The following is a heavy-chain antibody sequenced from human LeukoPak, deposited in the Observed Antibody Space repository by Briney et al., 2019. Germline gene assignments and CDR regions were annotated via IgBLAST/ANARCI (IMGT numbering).Heavy chain of an antibody. J-gene: IGHJ3*02. Sequence: ASVKVSCKASGYTFTGYYMHWVRQAPGQGLEWMGWINPNSGGTNYAQKFQGRVTMTRDTSISTAYMELSRLRSDDTAVYYCARCVLSGSTSCLDAFDIWGQGTMVTVSS. CDR1: GYTFTGYY. D-gene: IGHD2-2*01. V-gene: IGHV1-2*02. CDR3: ARCVLSGSTSCLDAFDI. CDR2: INPNSGGT.